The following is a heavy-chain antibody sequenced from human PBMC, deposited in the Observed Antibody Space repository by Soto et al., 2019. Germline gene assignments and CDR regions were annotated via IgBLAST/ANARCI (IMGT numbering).Heavy chain of an antibody. CDR3: ARGLDYDSSGYYLDF. Sequence: GGSLRLSCAASGFIFDDYAMHWVRQAPGKGLEWVSGISWNGGSIGYADSVKGRFTISRDNSRNTLYLQMNSLRAEDTAVYYCARGLDYDSSGYYLDFWGQGALVTVSS. CDR2: ISWNGGSI. J-gene: IGHJ4*02. V-gene: IGHV3-9*01. D-gene: IGHD3-22*01. CDR1: GFIFDDYA.